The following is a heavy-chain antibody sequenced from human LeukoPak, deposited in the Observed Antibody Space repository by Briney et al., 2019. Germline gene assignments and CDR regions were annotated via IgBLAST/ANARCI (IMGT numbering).Heavy chain of an antibody. D-gene: IGHD3-22*01. CDR2: IYHSGST. CDR1: GYSISSGYY. CDR3: ARVPFTYYYDSSGPAHFDY. Sequence: SETLSLTCTVSGYSISSGYYWGWIWQPPGKGLEWIGSIYHSGSTYYNPSLKSRVTISVDTSKNQFSLKLSSVTAADTAVYYCARVPFTYYYDSSGPAHFDYWGQGTLVTVSS. V-gene: IGHV4-38-2*02. J-gene: IGHJ4*02.